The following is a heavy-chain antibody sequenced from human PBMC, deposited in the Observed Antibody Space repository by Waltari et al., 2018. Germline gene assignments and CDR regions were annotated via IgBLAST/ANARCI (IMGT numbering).Heavy chain of an antibody. V-gene: IGHV4-59*11. Sequence: QVQLQESGPGLVKPSETLSLTCTVSGGSISSHYWSWIRQPPGKGLEWIGYIYYSGSNNYNPSLKSRVTISVDTSKNQFSLKLSSVTAADTAVYYCARGLSGGSYYGDFDYWGQGTLVTVSS. CDR3: ARGLSGGSYYGDFDY. CDR2: IYYSGSN. D-gene: IGHD1-26*01. CDR1: GGSISSHY. J-gene: IGHJ4*02.